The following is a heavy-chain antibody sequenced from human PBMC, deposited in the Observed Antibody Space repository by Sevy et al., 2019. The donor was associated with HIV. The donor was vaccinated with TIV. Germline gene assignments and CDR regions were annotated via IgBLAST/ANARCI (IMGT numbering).Heavy chain of an antibody. CDR3: ARDAVEYCTNDCYHRFDH. Sequence: GGSLRLSCAVSGFTFNTYWMSWVRQAPGKGLEWVANINQDGSEKYYVDSVKGRFTISRDNPKNSLYLQMNSLRAEDTAVYYCARDAVEYCTNDCYHRFDHWGLGTLVTVSS. CDR1: GFTFNTYW. D-gene: IGHD2-8*01. J-gene: IGHJ4*02. CDR2: INQDGSEK. V-gene: IGHV3-7*03.